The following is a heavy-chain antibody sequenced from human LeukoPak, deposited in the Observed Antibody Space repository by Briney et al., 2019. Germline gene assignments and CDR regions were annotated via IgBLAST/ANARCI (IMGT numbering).Heavy chain of an antibody. V-gene: IGHV3-23*01. CDR3: AKRGVVIRAVLVVGFHKEAYYFDS. CDR2: ISHRGGTT. J-gene: IGHJ4*02. CDR1: GVTLSNYG. Sequence: GGSLRLSCIVSGVTLSNYGMSWVRQAPGQGLEWVAGISHRGGTTNYADSVKGRFTISRDNPKNTLYLQMNSLRSEDTAVYFCAKRGVVIRAVLVVGFHKEAYYFDSWGQGALVTVSS. D-gene: IGHD2-15*01.